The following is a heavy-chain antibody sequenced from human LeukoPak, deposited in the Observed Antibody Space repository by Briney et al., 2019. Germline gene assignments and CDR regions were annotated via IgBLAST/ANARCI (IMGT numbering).Heavy chain of an antibody. J-gene: IGHJ6*03. CDR1: GYTFTSYD. V-gene: IGHV1-8*03. Sequence: ASVKPSCKASGYTFTSYDINWVRQATGQGLEWMGWMNPNGGNTGYAQKFQGRVTITRNTSISTAYMELSSLRSEDTAVYYCARGGRGGYDFWSGYYRSYYMDVWGKGTTVTVSS. D-gene: IGHD3-3*01. CDR3: ARGGRGGYDFWSGYYRSYYMDV. CDR2: MNPNGGNT.